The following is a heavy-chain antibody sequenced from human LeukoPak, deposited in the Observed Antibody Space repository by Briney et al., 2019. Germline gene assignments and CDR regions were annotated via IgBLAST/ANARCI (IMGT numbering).Heavy chain of an antibody. CDR1: GGSMSSTKW. J-gene: IGHJ4*02. V-gene: IGHV4-4*02. CDR3: ATSTVMNHYCFDY. CDR2: IYHSGST. Sequence: AETLSLTCAVSGGSMSSTKWWSWVRQPPGKGLEWIGEIYHSGSTNYNPSLKSRITISVDKSKNQVSLNLSSVTAADTAVYYCATSTVMNHYCFDYWAQGTLVTVSS. D-gene: IGHD1-14*01.